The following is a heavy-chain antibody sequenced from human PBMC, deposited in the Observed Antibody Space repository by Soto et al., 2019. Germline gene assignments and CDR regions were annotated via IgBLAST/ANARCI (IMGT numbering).Heavy chain of an antibody. Sequence: PSETLSRTCRVSGGSIITCDYYWSWIRQPPGKVLEWIGYIYYSGGTYYSPSLKSRVTIAVDTSKSHFSLKLSSVTAADTAVYYCARVRSGSWWFDPWGQGTLVTVSS. V-gene: IGHV4-30-4*01. J-gene: IGHJ5*02. D-gene: IGHD3-10*01. CDR1: GGSIITCDYY. CDR3: ARVRSGSWWFDP. CDR2: IYYSGGT.